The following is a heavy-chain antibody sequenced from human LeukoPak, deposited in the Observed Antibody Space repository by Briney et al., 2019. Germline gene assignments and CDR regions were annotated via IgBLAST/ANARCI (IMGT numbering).Heavy chain of an antibody. V-gene: IGHV4-34*01. J-gene: IGHJ4*02. CDR3: ARGDGWTYGDYVY. D-gene: IGHD4-17*01. Sequence: KPSETLSLTCAVYGGSFTGYYWSWIRQSPGKGLQWIAEVNHRGDTNYNPSVKDRVTISVDTSKNQFSLKVTSLTAADTAVYYCARGDGWTYGDYVYWGQGTLVTVSS. CDR2: VNHRGDT. CDR1: GGSFTGYY.